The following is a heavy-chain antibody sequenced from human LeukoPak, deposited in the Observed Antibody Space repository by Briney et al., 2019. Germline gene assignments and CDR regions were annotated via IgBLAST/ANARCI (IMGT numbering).Heavy chain of an antibody. CDR3: ARVVGVLWFGELYYFDY. D-gene: IGHD3-10*01. Sequence: SETLSLTCAVYGGSFSGYYWSWIRQPPGKGLEWIGEINHSGSTNYNPSLKSRVTISVDTSKNQFSLKLSSVTAADTAVYYCARVVGVLWFGELYYFDYWGQGTLVTVSS. V-gene: IGHV4-34*01. J-gene: IGHJ4*02. CDR2: INHSGST. CDR1: GGSFSGYY.